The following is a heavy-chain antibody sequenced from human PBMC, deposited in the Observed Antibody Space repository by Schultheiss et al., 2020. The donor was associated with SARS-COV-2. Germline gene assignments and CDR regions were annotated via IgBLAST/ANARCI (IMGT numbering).Heavy chain of an antibody. D-gene: IGHD1-1*01. V-gene: IGHV3-11*03. J-gene: IGHJ4*02. Sequence: GGSLRLSCAASGFTFSSYWMHWVRQAPGKGLEWVSYISSSSSYTNYADSVKGRFTISRDNSKNTLYLQMNSLRAEDTAVYFCANRNYYFDYWGQGTLVTVSS. CDR1: GFTFSSYW. CDR2: ISSSSSYT. CDR3: ANRNYYFDY.